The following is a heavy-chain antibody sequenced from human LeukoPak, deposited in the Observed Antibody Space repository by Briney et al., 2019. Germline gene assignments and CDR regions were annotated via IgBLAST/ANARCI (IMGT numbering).Heavy chain of an antibody. Sequence: ASVKVSCKASGYTFTTYHIQWVRQAPGQGLEWMGWINPHSGGTNYAQKFQGRVTMTRDTSISTAYMELSRLRSDDTAVYYCARDLATIRDLYYYYGMDVWGQGTTVTVSS. CDR1: GYTFTTYH. CDR2: INPHSGGT. J-gene: IGHJ6*02. V-gene: IGHV1-2*02. D-gene: IGHD5-12*01. CDR3: ARDLATIRDLYYYYGMDV.